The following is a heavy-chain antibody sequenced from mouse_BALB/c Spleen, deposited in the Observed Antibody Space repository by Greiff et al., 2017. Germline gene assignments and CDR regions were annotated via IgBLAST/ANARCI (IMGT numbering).Heavy chain of an antibody. D-gene: IGHD2-4*01. CDR1: GYTFTSYW. CDR2: IYPSDSYT. CDR3: TRDDYDGSCLAY. J-gene: IGHJ3*01. V-gene: IGHV1-69*02. Sequence: QVQLQQPGAELVRPGASVKLSCTASGYTFTSYWINWVQQRPGQGLEWIGNIYPSDSYTNYNQKFKDKATLTVDKSSSTAYMQLSSLTSEDSAVYYSTRDDYDGSCLAYWGEGTLVTVSA.